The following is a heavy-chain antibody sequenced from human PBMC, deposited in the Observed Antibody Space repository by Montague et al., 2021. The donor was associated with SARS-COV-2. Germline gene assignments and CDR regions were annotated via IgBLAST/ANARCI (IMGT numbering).Heavy chain of an antibody. D-gene: IGHD3-22*01. CDR2: IDWDDDK. CDR3: ARTMDAGTYYYDSSGYYPFDY. CDR1: GFSLSTSGMC. Sequence: PALVKPTQTLTLTCTFSGFSLSTSGMCVSWIRQPPGKALEWLALIDWDDDKYYSTSLKTRLTISKDTSKNQVVLTMTNMDPVDTATYYCARTMDAGTYYYDSSGYYPFDYLGQGTLVTVSS. J-gene: IGHJ4*02. V-gene: IGHV2-70*01.